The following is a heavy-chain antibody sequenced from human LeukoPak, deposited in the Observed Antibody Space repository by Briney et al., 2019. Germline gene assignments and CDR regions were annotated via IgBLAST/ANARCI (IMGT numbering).Heavy chain of an antibody. CDR3: ARQGYSSERYYYYYYYMDV. J-gene: IGHJ6*03. Sequence: PGGSLRLSCAASGLSFSVFWMHWVRQVPGKGPVWVSRIKTDGSITDYADSVKGRFTISRDNSKNTLYLQMNSLRAEDTAVYYCARQGYSSERYYYYYYYMDVWGKGTTVTVSS. V-gene: IGHV3-74*01. D-gene: IGHD5-18*01. CDR1: GLSFSVFW. CDR2: IKTDGSIT.